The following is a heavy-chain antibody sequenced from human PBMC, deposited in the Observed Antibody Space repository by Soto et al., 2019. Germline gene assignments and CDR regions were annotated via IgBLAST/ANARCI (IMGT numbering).Heavy chain of an antibody. CDR3: ARVGTDYGSGSPYYSDY. CDR1: GFSFRSFY. J-gene: IGHJ4*02. V-gene: IGHV3-21*06. D-gene: IGHD3-10*01. CDR2: ISPSSSFL. Sequence: GGSLRLSCAASGFSFRSFYMIWVRQAPGRGLEWVSSISPSSSFLNYADSVKGRFTISRDNAKSSVNLQMNSLRAEDTAVYYCARVGTDYGSGSPYYSDYWGQGTLVTVSS.